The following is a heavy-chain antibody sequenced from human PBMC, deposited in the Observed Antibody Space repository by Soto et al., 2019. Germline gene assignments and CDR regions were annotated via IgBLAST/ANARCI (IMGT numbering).Heavy chain of an antibody. CDR1: GGSISSSSYY. CDR3: ARHCITMVRGVIPWFDP. J-gene: IGHJ5*02. CDR2: IYYSGST. Sequence: SETLSLTCTVSGGSISSSSYYWGWIRQPPGKGLEWIGSIYYSGSTYYNPSLKSRVTISVDTSKNQFSLKLSSVTAADTAVYYCARHCITMVRGVIPWFDPWGQGTLVT. D-gene: IGHD3-10*01. V-gene: IGHV4-39*01.